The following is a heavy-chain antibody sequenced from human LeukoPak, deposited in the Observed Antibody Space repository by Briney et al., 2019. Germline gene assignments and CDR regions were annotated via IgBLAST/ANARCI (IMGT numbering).Heavy chain of an antibody. CDR2: IYPGDSDT. V-gene: IGHV5-51*01. D-gene: IGHD6-13*01. J-gene: IGHJ3*02. CDR3: ARAPIGIAAATDAFDI. Sequence: PGESLKISCKGSGYSFTSYWIGWVRQMPGKGLEWMGIIYPGDSDTRYSPSFQGQVTISADKSISTAYLQWSSLKASDTAMYYCARAPIGIAAATDAFDIWGQGTMVTVSS. CDR1: GYSFTSYW.